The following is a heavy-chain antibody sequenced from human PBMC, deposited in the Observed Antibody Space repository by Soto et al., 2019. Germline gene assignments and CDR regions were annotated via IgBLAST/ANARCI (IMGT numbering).Heavy chain of an antibody. CDR3: TRGPRSTSTGTGAF. V-gene: IGHV3-74*01. CDR1: GFTFSNSW. Sequence: PGGSLRLSCAASGFTFSNSWMHWVRQVSGKGLEWVSRINADGTSTSYADSVKGRFTISRDNAKNTLYLQMNALRVEDTAVYYCTRGPRSTSTGTGAFWGQGTLVTVSS. CDR2: INADGTST. D-gene: IGHD1-1*01. J-gene: IGHJ4*02.